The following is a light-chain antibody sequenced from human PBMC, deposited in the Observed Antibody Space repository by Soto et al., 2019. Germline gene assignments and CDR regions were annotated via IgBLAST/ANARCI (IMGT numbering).Light chain of an antibody. CDR3: QQRTTWPN. V-gene: IGKV3-11*01. Sequence: EIVLTQSPATLSLSPGDRATLSCRASQSVTSSLAWFQQKPGQAPRLLLYDVSRRATAIPPRFSGSGSGTDFTLPISSLEPEDFAVYYCQQRTTWPNFGGGTKVEIK. CDR2: DVS. J-gene: IGKJ4*01. CDR1: QSVTSS.